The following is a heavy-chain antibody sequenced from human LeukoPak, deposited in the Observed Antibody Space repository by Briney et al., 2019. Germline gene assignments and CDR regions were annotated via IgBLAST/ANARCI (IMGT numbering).Heavy chain of an antibody. J-gene: IGHJ4*02. D-gene: IGHD2-15*01. CDR1: GFTFSTYG. Sequence: RPGGSLRLSCAASGFTFSTYGMTWVRQAPGKGLEWVSAISGSAATTFYADSVKGRFTISRDNSKNTLYLQMNSLRAEDTAVYYCAREGVAPAYNYFDYWGQGTLVTVSS. V-gene: IGHV3-23*01. CDR3: AREGVAPAYNYFDY. CDR2: ISGSAATT.